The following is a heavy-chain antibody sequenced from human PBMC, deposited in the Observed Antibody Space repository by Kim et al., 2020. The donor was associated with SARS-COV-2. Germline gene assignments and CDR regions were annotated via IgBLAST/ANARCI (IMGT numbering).Heavy chain of an antibody. J-gene: IGHJ4*02. CDR3: ESLSTGYVWDKFDY. CDR1: GFTFSSYW. CDR2: VNSDGSST. V-gene: IGHV3-74*01. D-gene: IGHD3-16*01. Sequence: GGSLRLSCVASGFTFSSYWMHWVRQAPVKGLVWVSRVNSDGSSTSYADSVKGRFTISRDNARNTLYLQMNSLRAEDTAVYYCESLSTGYVWDKFDYWVQGTLVTVSS.